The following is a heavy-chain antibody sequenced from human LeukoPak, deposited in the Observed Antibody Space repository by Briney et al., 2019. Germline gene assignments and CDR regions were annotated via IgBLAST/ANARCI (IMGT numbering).Heavy chain of an antibody. J-gene: IGHJ4*02. CDR3: AREDKIAAIDY. CDR2: ISSSSSYI. V-gene: IGHV3-21*01. CDR1: GFTFSSYS. Sequence: PGGSLRLSCAASGFTFSSYSMNWVRQAPGKGLEWVSSISSSSSYIYYADSVEGRFTISRDNAKNSLYLQMNSLRAEDTAVYYCAREDKIAAIDYWGQGTLVTVSS. D-gene: IGHD6-13*01.